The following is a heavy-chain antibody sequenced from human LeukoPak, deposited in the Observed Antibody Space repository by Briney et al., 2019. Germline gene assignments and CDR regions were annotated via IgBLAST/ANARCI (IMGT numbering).Heavy chain of an antibody. D-gene: IGHD6-13*01. J-gene: IGHJ4*02. V-gene: IGHV3-30*18. CDR2: ISYDGINK. CDR3: AKDHVTSSSWFPDY. Sequence: PGRSLRLSCAASGFNFSTYGMHWVRQAPGKGLEWVAVISYDGINKYYADSVKGRFTISRDNSKNMLYLQMSSLRAEDTAVYYCAKDHVTSSSWFPDYWGKGTLVTVSS. CDR1: GFNFSTYG.